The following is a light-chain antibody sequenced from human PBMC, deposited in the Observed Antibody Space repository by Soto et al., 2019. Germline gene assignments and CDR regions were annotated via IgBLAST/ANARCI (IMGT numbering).Light chain of an antibody. Sequence: EILLTQSPGTLSLSPGERATLSCRASQSVRNSYVAWYQQKPGQAPRLFIHGASGRATGIPDRFSGSGSGTDFPLTISRLEPEDFAVYYCQQYGSSPYTFGQGTKLEI. CDR2: GAS. V-gene: IGKV3-20*01. J-gene: IGKJ2*01. CDR1: QSVRNSY. CDR3: QQYGSSPYT.